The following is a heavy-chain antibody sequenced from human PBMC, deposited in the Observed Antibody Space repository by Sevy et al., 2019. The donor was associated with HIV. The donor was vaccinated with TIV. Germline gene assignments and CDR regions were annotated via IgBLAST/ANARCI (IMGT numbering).Heavy chain of an antibody. Sequence: SETLSLTCTVSGGSITSLYWNWIRQPPGKGLEWIANIYYNGHNNYNHSLKSRVTLSLDTSKNQSSLRLSSVTAADTAMYYCAGENAWGRGYSWGQGTLVTVSS. J-gene: IGHJ4*02. CDR2: IYYNGHN. CDR3: AGENAWGRGYS. D-gene: IGHD1-26*01. CDR1: GGSITSLY. V-gene: IGHV4-59*08.